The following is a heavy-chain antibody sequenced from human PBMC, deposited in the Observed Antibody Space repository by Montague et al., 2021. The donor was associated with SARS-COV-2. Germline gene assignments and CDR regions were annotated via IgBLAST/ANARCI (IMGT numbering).Heavy chain of an antibody. CDR3: ARDLSSSGSYWFDP. Sequence: TLSLTCTVSGGSISSGSYYWSWIRQPAGRGMEWIGRIYASGSTKYNPSLKSRVTISVDTSKNQFSLKVSSVTAADTAVYYCARDLSSSGSYWFDPWGQGTLVTVSS. CDR1: GGSISSGSYY. D-gene: IGHD6-13*01. V-gene: IGHV4-61*02. CDR2: IYASGST. J-gene: IGHJ5*02.